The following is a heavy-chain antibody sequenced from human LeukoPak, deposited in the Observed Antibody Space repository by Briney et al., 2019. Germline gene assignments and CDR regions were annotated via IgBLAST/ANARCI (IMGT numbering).Heavy chain of an antibody. D-gene: IGHD1-26*01. J-gene: IGHJ4*02. V-gene: IGHV3-30*19. CDR3: ARGEYSGSYFDY. CDR1: GFIFSNYG. CDR2: LSYDGSKK. Sequence: GGSLRLSCAASGFIFSNYGMHWVRQAPGKGLEWVAVLSYDGSKKYYADSVKGRFTISRDNSKNTLYLQMNSLRVEDTAVYYCARGEYSGSYFDYWGQGTLVTVSS.